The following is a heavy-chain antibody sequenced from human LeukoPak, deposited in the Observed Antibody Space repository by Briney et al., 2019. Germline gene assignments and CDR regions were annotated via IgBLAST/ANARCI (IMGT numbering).Heavy chain of an antibody. CDR3: ARAISGPANWFDP. D-gene: IGHD1-14*01. Sequence: SETLSLTCTVSGDSISCPDYYWGWIRQAPGKGLEWIGSVYYSGTTYHNPSLKSRVTMSVDMSKNQFSLKVNSVTAADTALYYCARAISGPANWFDPWGQGTLVTVYS. CDR2: VYYSGTT. J-gene: IGHJ5*02. V-gene: IGHV4-39*01. CDR1: GDSISCPDYY.